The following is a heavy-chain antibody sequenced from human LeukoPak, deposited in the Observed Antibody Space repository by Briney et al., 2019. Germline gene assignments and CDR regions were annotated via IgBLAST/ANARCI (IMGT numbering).Heavy chain of an antibody. CDR2: ISSSSTYI. J-gene: IGHJ4*02. CDR1: GFSFSTYY. D-gene: IGHD1-14*01. V-gene: IGHV3-21*01. Sequence: PGGSLRLSCAASGFSFSTYYVNWVRQAPGKGLEWVSCISSSSTYIYYSDSVRGRFAISRDNAKNSLYLQMNSLRAEDTAVYYCVRENHGSFDYWGRGSLVTVSS. CDR3: VRENHGSFDY.